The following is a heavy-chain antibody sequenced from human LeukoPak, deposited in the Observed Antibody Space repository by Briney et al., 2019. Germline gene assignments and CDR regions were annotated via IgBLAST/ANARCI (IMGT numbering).Heavy chain of an antibody. V-gene: IGHV3-7*03. Sequence: SGGSLRLSCAASGFTFSSYWMSWVRQAPGKRLEWVANIKQDGSEKYYVDSVKGRFTISRDNAKNSLYLQMNSLRAEDTAVYYCARDRAAAVDGDAFDIWGQGTMVTVSS. D-gene: IGHD6-25*01. CDR3: ARDRAAAVDGDAFDI. CDR2: IKQDGSEK. CDR1: GFTFSSYW. J-gene: IGHJ3*02.